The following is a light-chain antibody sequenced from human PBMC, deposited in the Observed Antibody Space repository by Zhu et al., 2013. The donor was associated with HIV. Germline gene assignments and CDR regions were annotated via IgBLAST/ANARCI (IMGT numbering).Light chain of an antibody. CDR2: DAS. CDR1: QSVSSN. CDR3: QQYNNWPWT. J-gene: IGKJ1*01. Sequence: EIVMTQSPATLSVSPGERATLSCRASQSVSSNLAWYQQKPGQAPRLLIFDASTWATGIPGRFSASGSGTQFTLTISSLQSEDFAVYYCQQYNNWPWTFGQGTKVEIK. V-gene: IGKV3-15*01.